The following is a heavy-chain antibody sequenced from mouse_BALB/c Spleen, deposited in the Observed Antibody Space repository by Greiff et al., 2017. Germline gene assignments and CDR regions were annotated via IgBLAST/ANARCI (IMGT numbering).Heavy chain of an antibody. CDR2: ISYSGST. D-gene: IGHD1-1*01. Sequence: EVKLMESGPGLVKPSQTLSLTCSVTGDSITSGYWNWIRKFPGNKLEYMGYISYSGSTYYNPSLKSRISITRDTSKNQYYLQLNSVTTEDTATYYCARWITHAMDYWGQGTSVTVSS. V-gene: IGHV3-8*02. J-gene: IGHJ4*01. CDR3: ARWITHAMDY. CDR1: GDSITSGY.